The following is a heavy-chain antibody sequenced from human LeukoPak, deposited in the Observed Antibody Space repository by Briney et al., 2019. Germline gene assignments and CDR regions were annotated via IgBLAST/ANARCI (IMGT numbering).Heavy chain of an antibody. V-gene: IGHV3-21*01. D-gene: IGHD6-19*01. CDR3: ARVRYGSGWYGDY. CDR1: GFTFDDYA. J-gene: IGHJ4*02. Sequence: GGSLRLSCAASGFTFDDYAMHWVRQAPGKGLEWVSSISSSSSYIYYAESVKGRFTISRDNAKNSLYLQMNSLRTEDTAVYYCARVRYGSGWYGDYWGQGTLVTVSS. CDR2: ISSSSSYI.